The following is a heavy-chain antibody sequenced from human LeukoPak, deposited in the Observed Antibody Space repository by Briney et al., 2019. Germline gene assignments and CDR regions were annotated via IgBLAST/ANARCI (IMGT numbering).Heavy chain of an antibody. Sequence: ASVKVSCKASGYTFTSYAMHWVRQAPGQRLEWMGWINAGNGNTKYSQKFQGRVTITRDTSASAAYMELSSLRSEDTAVYYCARLFPSYYYDSSGYYYLDYWGQGTLVTVSS. CDR3: ARLFPSYYYDSSGYYYLDY. J-gene: IGHJ4*02. V-gene: IGHV1-3*01. CDR2: INAGNGNT. D-gene: IGHD3-22*01. CDR1: GYTFTSYA.